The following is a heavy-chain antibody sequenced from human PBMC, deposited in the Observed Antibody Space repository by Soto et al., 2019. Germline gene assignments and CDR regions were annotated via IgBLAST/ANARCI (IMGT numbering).Heavy chain of an antibody. D-gene: IGHD6-19*01. Sequence: GGSLRLSCAASGFTFSSYSMNWVRQAPGKGLEWVSYISSSSSTIYYADSVKGRFTISRDNAKNSLYLQMNSLRDEDTAVYYCARDRDMGGYDHPNPYSSGWLFAFDIWGQGTMVTVSS. CDR2: ISSSSSTI. CDR3: ARDRDMGGYDHPNPYSSGWLFAFDI. J-gene: IGHJ3*02. V-gene: IGHV3-48*02. CDR1: GFTFSSYS.